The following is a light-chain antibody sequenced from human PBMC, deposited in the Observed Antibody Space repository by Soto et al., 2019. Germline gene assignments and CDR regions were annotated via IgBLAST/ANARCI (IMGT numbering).Light chain of an antibody. J-gene: IGKJ1*01. CDR3: HKRQYWPPIT. CDR1: LSVSVY. Sequence: VVLTQSPATLSLSPGERATLSCRTSLSVSVYLDWYQQKPGQAPRLLISDASNRATGIPARFSGXXSVTNVTPXTTVNEPAHLEVHDRHKRQYWPPITLGQGTKVDIK. V-gene: IGKV3-11*01. CDR2: DAS.